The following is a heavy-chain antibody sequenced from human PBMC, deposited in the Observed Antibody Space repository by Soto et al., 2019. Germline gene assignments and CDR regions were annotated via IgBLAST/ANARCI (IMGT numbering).Heavy chain of an antibody. D-gene: IGHD3-3*02. CDR2: ISGSGGST. Sequence: EVQLLESGGGLVQPGGSLRLSCAASGFTFSSYAMSWVRQAPGKGLEWVSAISGSGGSTYYADSVKGRFTISRDNSKNTRYLQMNSLRAEDTAVYYCAKGRILIRAYDYWGQGTLVTVSS. J-gene: IGHJ4*02. CDR3: AKGRILIRAYDY. CDR1: GFTFSSYA. V-gene: IGHV3-23*01.